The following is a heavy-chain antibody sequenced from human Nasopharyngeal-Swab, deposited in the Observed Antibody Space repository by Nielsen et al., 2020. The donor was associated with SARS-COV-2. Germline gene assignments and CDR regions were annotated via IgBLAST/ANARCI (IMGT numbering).Heavy chain of an antibody. CDR2: ISNSGSFI. CDR3: ARLDFWSGYFGLDV. V-gene: IGHV3-21*01. CDR1: GFTFSSYT. Sequence: GGSLRLSCAASGFTFSSYTMVWVRQAPGKGLEWVSSISNSGSFINFADSVKGRFTVSRDNTKNALYLHMNSLRAEDTAVYYCARLDFWSGYFGLDVWGQGTTVTVSS. D-gene: IGHD3-3*01. J-gene: IGHJ6*02.